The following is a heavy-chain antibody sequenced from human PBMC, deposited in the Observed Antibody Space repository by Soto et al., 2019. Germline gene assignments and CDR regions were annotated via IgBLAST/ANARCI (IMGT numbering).Heavy chain of an antibody. CDR3: ARDGSRSVRSFPFDY. V-gene: IGHV1-18*01. Sequence: GASVKVSCKASGYTFTSYGISWVRQAPGQGLEWMGWISAYNGNTNYAQKLQGRVTMTTDTSTSTAYMGLRSLRSDDTAVYYCARDGSRSVRSFPFDYWGQGTLVTVSS. D-gene: IGHD3-10*01. J-gene: IGHJ4*02. CDR2: ISAYNGNT. CDR1: GYTFTSYG.